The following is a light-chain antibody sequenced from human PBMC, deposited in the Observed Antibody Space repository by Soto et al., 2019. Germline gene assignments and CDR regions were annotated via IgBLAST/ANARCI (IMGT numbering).Light chain of an antibody. CDR2: LDSDGSH. CDR1: SGHSSYA. J-gene: IGLJ2*01. V-gene: IGLV4-69*01. Sequence: QPVLTQSPSASASLGASVKLTCTLSSGHSSYAIAWHQQQPEKGPRYLMKLDSDGSHTKGDAIPDRFSGSSSGAERYLTIPTLQSEDEADYYCQTWGTGIHVVFGGGTKLTV. CDR3: QTWGTGIHVV.